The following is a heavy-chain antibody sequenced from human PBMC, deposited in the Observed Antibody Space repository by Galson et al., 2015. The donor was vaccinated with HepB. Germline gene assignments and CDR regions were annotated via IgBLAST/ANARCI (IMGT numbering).Heavy chain of an antibody. V-gene: IGHV1-8*01. D-gene: IGHD6-13*01. J-gene: IGHJ6*02. CDR1: GYTFTSYD. Sequence: SVKVSCKASGYTFTSYDTNWVRQATGQGLEWMGWMNPNSANTGYAQKFQGRVTMTRDTSITTVYMELSSLRSEDTAVYYCARVEIAVAGSPPFFSGMDVWGQGTTVTVSS. CDR3: ARVEIAVAGSPPFFSGMDV. CDR2: MNPNSANT.